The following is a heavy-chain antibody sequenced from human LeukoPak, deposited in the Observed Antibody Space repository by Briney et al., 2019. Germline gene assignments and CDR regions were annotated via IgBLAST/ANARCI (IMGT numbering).Heavy chain of an antibody. CDR1: GGSIGTYY. CDR3: VRDGPSWGLL. J-gene: IGHJ4*02. V-gene: IGHV4-4*07. Sequence: PSETLSLTCTVSGGSIGTYYWSWIRQPAGKGLEWIGRIFITGGANYNPSLKSRVTMSLDTSKNLFSLKLNSVTAADTAVYYCVRDGPSWGLLWGQGALVTVSS. CDR2: IFITGGA. D-gene: IGHD7-27*01.